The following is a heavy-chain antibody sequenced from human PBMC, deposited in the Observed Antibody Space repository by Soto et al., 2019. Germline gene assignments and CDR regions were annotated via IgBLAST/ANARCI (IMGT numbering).Heavy chain of an antibody. CDR3: ARGPAIGYDFWSGPTQYYYYGMAV. CDR1: GGSFSGYY. V-gene: IGHV4-34*01. Sequence: QVQLQQWGAGLLKPSETLSLTCAVYGGSFSGYYWSWIRQPPGKGLEWIGEINHSGSTNYNPSLKSRVTISVDMSKNQFSLKLSSVTAADTAVYYSARGPAIGYDFWSGPTQYYYYGMAVWGQGTTVTVSS. D-gene: IGHD3-3*01. CDR2: INHSGST. J-gene: IGHJ6*02.